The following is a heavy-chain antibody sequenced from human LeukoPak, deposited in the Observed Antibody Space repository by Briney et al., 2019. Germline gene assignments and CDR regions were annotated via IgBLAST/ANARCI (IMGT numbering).Heavy chain of an antibody. D-gene: IGHD3-10*01. CDR3: ARDAITMVRGVVDY. CDR1: GYTLTELS. V-gene: IGHV1-24*01. J-gene: IGHJ4*02. CDR2: FDPEDGET. Sequence: ASVKVSCKVSGYTLTELSVHWVRQVSGKGLEWMGGFDPEDGETINAQKLQGRVTMTTDTSTSTAYMELRSLRSDDTTVYYCARDAITMVRGVVDYWGQGTLVTVSS.